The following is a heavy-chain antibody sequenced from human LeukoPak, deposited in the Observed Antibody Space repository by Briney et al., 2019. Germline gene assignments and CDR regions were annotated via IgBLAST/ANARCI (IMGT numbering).Heavy chain of an antibody. J-gene: IGHJ6*03. CDR1: GFTFSSYG. V-gene: IGHV3-30*02. D-gene: IGHD2-21*01. Sequence: PGGSLRLSCAASGFTFSSYGMHWVRQAPGKGLEWVAFIRYDGSNKYYADSVKGRFTISRDNSKNTLYLQMNSLRAEDTAVYYCAKDPLAYCGGDCYPYYYMDVWGKGTTVTVSS. CDR3: AKDPLAYCGGDCYPYYYMDV. CDR2: IRYDGSNK.